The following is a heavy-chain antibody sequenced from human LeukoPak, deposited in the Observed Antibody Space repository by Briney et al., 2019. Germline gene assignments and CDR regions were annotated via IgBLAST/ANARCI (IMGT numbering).Heavy chain of an antibody. D-gene: IGHD3-3*01. V-gene: IGHV3-33*06. CDR3: AKGETYYDFWSGYRDDYYFDY. CDR1: GFTFSSYG. Sequence: GGSLRLSCAASGFTFSSYGMHWVRQAPGKGLEWVAVIWYDGSNKYYADSVKGRFTISRDNSKNTLYLQMNSLRAEDTAVYYCAKGETYYDFWSGYRDDYYFDYWGQGTLVTVSS. CDR2: IWYDGSNK. J-gene: IGHJ4*02.